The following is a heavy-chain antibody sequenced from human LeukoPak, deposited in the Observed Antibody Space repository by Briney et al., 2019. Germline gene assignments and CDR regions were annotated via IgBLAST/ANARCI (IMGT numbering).Heavy chain of an antibody. CDR2: IDTNTGSP. CDR1: GYTFTTYP. Sequence: ASVKVSCKASGYTFTTYPINWVRQAPGQGLEWMGWIDTNTGSPTYAQGLTERFVFSLDTSVSAAFLQINSLKAEDTALYYCARSNNDGDYLGVGFDYWGQGTLVTVSS. V-gene: IGHV7-4-1*02. CDR3: ARSNNDGDYLGVGFDY. J-gene: IGHJ4*02. D-gene: IGHD4-17*01.